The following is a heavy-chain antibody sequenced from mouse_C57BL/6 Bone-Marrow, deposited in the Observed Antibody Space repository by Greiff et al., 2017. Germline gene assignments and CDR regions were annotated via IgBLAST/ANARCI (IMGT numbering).Heavy chain of an antibody. J-gene: IGHJ3*01. D-gene: IGHD1-1*01. CDR1: GYTFTSYW. CDR3: ARSSSSYGSSWFAY. V-gene: IGHV1-61*01. CDR2: IYPSDSET. Sequence: QVQLQQPGAELVRPGSSVKLSCKASGYTFTSYWMDWVKQRPGQGLEWIGNIYPSDSETHYNQKFKDKATLTVDKSSSTAYMQLSSLTSEGSAVYYCARSSSSYGSSWFAYWGQGTLVTVSA.